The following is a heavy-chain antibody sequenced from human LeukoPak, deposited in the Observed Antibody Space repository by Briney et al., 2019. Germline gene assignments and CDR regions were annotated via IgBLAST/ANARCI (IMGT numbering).Heavy chain of an antibody. CDR2: CHYSGNT. CDR1: GGSISIDGYF. V-gene: IGHV4-61*08. CDR3: ARSASSTSRSAFDI. J-gene: IGHJ3*02. Sequence: SETLSLTCTVSGGSISIDGYFWSWIRQPPGKGLEWIGYCHYSGNTNYNPSLKSRATISVDMSKNQFPLTLNSVTAADTAVYYCARSASSTSRSAFDIWGQGTRVTASS.